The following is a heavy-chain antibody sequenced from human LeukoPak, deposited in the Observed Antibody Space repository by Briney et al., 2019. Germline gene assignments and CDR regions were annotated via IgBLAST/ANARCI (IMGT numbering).Heavy chain of an antibody. CDR3: AKDRGRSWYEDYFDN. CDR1: GFPFDDYA. Sequence: GGSLRLSCAASGFPFDDYAMHWVRQAPGKGLEWVSGISWNSGSKGYEDSVRGRFTISRDNAKNSLYLQMNSLRAEDTALYYCAKDRGRSWYEDYFDNWGQGTLVTVSS. CDR2: ISWNSGSK. J-gene: IGHJ4*02. D-gene: IGHD6-13*01. V-gene: IGHV3-9*01.